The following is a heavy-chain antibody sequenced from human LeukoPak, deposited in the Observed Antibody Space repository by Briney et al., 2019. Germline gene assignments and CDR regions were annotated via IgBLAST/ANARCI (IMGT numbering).Heavy chain of an antibody. CDR3: ARDSPPYCSGGSGYELAFDI. V-gene: IGHV4-30-4*01. Sequence: PSETLSLTCTVSGGSISSGDYYWSWIRQPPGKGLEWIGYIYYSGSTYYNPSLKSRVTISVDTSKNQFSLKLSSVTAADTAVYYCARDSPPYCSGGSGYELAFDIWGQLTMVTLSS. CDR2: IYYSGST. CDR1: GGSISSGDYY. D-gene: IGHD2-15*01. J-gene: IGHJ3*02.